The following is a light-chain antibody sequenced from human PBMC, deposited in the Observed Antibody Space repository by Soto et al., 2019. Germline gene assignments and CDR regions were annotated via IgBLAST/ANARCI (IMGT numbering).Light chain of an antibody. CDR2: DAS. CDR1: QSVSSY. CDR3: QQRNNWPPYT. V-gene: IGKV3-11*01. Sequence: EIVLTQSPATLSLSPGERATLSCRASQSVSSYLAWYQQKPGQAPRLLIYDASNWATGIPARFSGSGSGTDFSLTISSVEPADVAAYYCQQRNNWPPYTFGQGTKLEIK. J-gene: IGKJ2*01.